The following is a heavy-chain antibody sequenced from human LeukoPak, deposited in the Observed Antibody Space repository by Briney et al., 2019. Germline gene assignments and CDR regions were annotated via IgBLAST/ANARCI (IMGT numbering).Heavy chain of an antibody. CDR2: IKTDGSDQ. V-gene: IGHV3-7*01. J-gene: IGHJ4*02. CDR3: AGARGADF. Sequence: GGSLRLSCAASGFTFSRSLMSWVRQAPGKGLEYVASIKTDGSDQYYADFVKGRFTISRDNAKNSLYLQMASLRADDTAIYYCAGARGADFWGQGTLVTVSS. CDR1: GFTFSRSL. D-gene: IGHD3-10*01.